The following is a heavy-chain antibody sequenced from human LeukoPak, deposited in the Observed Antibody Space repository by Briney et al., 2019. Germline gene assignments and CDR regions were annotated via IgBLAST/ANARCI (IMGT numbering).Heavy chain of an antibody. Sequence: ASVKVSCKASGYTFTSYYMHWVRQAPGQGLEWMGLINPTGGSTGYAQKFQGRVTMTRDMSTSTDYMELSSLRSDDTAVYYCAMVGYYYDSSGYYRHWGQGTLVTVSS. CDR3: AMVGYYYDSSGYYRH. CDR2: INPTGGST. V-gene: IGHV1-46*01. D-gene: IGHD3-22*01. CDR1: GYTFTSYY. J-gene: IGHJ4*02.